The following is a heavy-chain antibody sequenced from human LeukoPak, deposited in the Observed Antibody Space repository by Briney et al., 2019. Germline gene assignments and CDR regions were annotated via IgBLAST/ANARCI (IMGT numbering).Heavy chain of an antibody. CDR3: ARGPDYGDDYFDY. D-gene: IGHD4-17*01. J-gene: IGHJ4*02. CDR1: GFTFSSYW. CDR2: IKQDGSEK. V-gene: IGHV3-7*04. Sequence: GGSLRLSCAASGFTFSSYWMSWVRQAPGKGLEWVANIKQDGSEKYYVDSVKGRFTISRDNAKNSLYLQMNSLRAEDTAVYYCARGPDYGDDYFDYWGQETLVTVSS.